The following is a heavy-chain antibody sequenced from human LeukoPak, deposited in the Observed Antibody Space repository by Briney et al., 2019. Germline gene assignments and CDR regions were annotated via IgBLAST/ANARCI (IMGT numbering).Heavy chain of an antibody. V-gene: IGHV4-34*01. J-gene: IGHJ4*01. Sequence: PSETLSLTCAVYGGSFSGYYWSWIRQPPGKGLEWIGEINHSGSTNYNPSLKSRVTISVDTSKNQFSLKLSSVTAADTAVYYCARASYDTSGEYDYWGHGTLVTVSS. D-gene: IGHD3-22*01. CDR3: ARASYDTSGEYDY. CDR1: GGSFSGYY. CDR2: INHSGST.